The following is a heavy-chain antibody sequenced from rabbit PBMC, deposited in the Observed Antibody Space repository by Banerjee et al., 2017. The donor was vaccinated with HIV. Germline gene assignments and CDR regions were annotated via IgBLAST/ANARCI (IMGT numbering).Heavy chain of an antibody. CDR2: IYTSSGNT. J-gene: IGHJ4*01. D-gene: IGHD4-1*01. CDR1: GFDFSSNA. CDR3: ARTVGGTIYFNF. V-gene: IGHV1S40*01. Sequence: QSLEESGGDLVKPGASLTLTCTASGFDFSSNAMCWVRQAPGKGLEWIACIYTSSGNTYYASWAKGRFTISKTSSTTVDLKMTSLTAADTATYFCARTVGGTIYFNFWGPGTLVTVS.